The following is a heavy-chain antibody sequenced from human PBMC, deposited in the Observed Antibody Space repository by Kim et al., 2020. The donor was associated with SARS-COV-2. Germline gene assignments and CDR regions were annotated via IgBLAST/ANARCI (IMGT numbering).Heavy chain of an antibody. CDR1: GGTFSSYA. V-gene: IGHV1-69*13. CDR3: VANPYYYDSSGPGEAFDI. Sequence: SVKVSCKASGGTFSSYAISWVRQAPGQGLEWMGGIIPIFGTANYAQKFQGRVTITADESTSTAYMELSSLRSEDTAVYYCVANPYYYDSSGPGEAFDIWGQGTMVTVSS. J-gene: IGHJ3*02. D-gene: IGHD3-22*01. CDR2: IIPIFGTA.